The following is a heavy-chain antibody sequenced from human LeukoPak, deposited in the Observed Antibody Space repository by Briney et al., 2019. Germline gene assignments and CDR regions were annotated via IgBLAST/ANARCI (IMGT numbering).Heavy chain of an antibody. CDR2: INQSGST. CDR1: GGSLSPYY. Sequence: SETLSLTCSVSGGSLSPYYWSWIRQPPGGGLEWLGKINQSGSTNYNPSPKSRVTISVEKFKNQFSLEVTSVTAADTAIYYCATLGGLYYESHGYPDFDHWGQGTLVTVSS. J-gene: IGHJ4*02. V-gene: IGHV4-34*01. D-gene: IGHD3-22*01. CDR3: ATLGGLYYESHGYPDFDH.